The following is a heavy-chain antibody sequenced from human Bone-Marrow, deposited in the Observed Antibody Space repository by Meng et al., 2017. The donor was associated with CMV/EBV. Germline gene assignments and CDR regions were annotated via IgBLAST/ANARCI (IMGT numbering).Heavy chain of an antibody. V-gene: IGHV3-7*01. Sequence: GESLKISCTGSGFTFSSYWMSWVRQAPGKGLEWVANIRQDGSEKYYVDSVKGRFTISRDNSKNTLYLQMNSLRAEDTAVYYCAKDQGLDVWSGDFDYWGQGTLVTVSS. D-gene: IGHD3-3*01. CDR2: IRQDGSEK. CDR1: GFTFSSYW. CDR3: AKDQGLDVWSGDFDY. J-gene: IGHJ4*02.